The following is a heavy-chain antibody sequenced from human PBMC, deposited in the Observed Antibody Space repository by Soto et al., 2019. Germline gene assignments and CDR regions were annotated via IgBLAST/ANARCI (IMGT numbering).Heavy chain of an antibody. V-gene: IGHV3-30-3*01. Sequence: QVQLVESGGGVVQPGRSLRLSCAASGFSFSSYAMHWVRQAPGKGLEWVAVISYDGSNKYYADSVKGRFTISRDNSKNTLYLQMNSLRAEDTAVYYCARAVGSSGWYFDYWGQGTLVTVSS. CDR2: ISYDGSNK. J-gene: IGHJ4*02. D-gene: IGHD6-19*01. CDR1: GFSFSSYA. CDR3: ARAVGSSGWYFDY.